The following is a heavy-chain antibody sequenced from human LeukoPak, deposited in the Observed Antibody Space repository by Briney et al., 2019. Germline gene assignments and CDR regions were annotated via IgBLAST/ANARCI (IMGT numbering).Heavy chain of an antibody. Sequence: GGSLRLSCAASGFTFSSYAMHWVRQAPGKGLEWVAVISYDGSNKYYADSVKGRFTISRDNSKNTLYLQMNSLRAEDTAVYYCARAPAGSYFDCWGQGTLVTVSS. D-gene: IGHD6-13*01. J-gene: IGHJ4*02. CDR2: ISYDGSNK. V-gene: IGHV3-30*04. CDR3: ARAPAGSYFDC. CDR1: GFTFSSYA.